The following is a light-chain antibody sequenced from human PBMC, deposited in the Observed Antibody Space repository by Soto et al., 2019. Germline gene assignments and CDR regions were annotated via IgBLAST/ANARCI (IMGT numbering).Light chain of an antibody. J-gene: IGLJ1*01. CDR1: SSDVGNYNL. V-gene: IGLV2-23*01. Sequence: QSVLTQPASVSRSPGQSITISCTGTSSDVGNYNLVSWYQQHPGKAPKLMIYEGSKRPSGVSNRFSASKSGNTASLTISGLQAEDEADYYCCSYAGSSTYYVFGTGPKVTVL. CDR2: EGS. CDR3: CSYAGSSTYYV.